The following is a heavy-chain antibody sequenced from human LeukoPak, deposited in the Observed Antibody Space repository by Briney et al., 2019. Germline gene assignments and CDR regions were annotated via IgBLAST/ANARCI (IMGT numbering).Heavy chain of an antibody. Sequence: SETLSLTCAVYGGSFSGYYWSWIRQPPGKGLEWIGEINHSGSTNYNPSLKSRVTISVDTSKNQFSLKLSSVTAADTAVYYCARIQQQLVYYYYYYYYMDVWGKGTTVTISS. J-gene: IGHJ6*03. D-gene: IGHD6-13*01. CDR2: INHSGST. CDR1: GGSFSGYY. V-gene: IGHV4-34*01. CDR3: ARIQQQLVYYYYYYYYMDV.